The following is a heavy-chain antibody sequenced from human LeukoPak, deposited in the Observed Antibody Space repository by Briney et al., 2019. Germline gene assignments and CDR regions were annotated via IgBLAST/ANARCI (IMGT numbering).Heavy chain of an antibody. D-gene: IGHD6-13*01. CDR3: AREAAAGNYYGMDV. CDR2: IDHSGST. J-gene: IGHJ6*02. V-gene: IGHV4-34*01. Sequence: PSETLSLTCAVYGGSFSGYYWSWIRQPPGKGLEWIGEIDHSGSTNYNPSLKSRVTISVDTFKNQFSLKLSSVTAEDTAVYYCAREAAAGNYYGMDVWGQGTTVTVSS. CDR1: GGSFSGYY.